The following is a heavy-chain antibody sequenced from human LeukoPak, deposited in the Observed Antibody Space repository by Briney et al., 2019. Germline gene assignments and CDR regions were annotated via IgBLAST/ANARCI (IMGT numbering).Heavy chain of an antibody. J-gene: IGHJ4*02. D-gene: IGHD1-1*01. V-gene: IGHV4-38-2*02. Sequence: PSETLSLTCTVSGYSISSGYYWGWIRQPPGKGLEWIGSIYHSGSTYYNPSLKSRVTISVDTSKNQFSLKLSSVTAADTAVYYCARGELEMVDEGIYLDYWGQGTLVTVSS. CDR2: IYHSGST. CDR3: ARGELEMVDEGIYLDY. CDR1: GYSISSGYY.